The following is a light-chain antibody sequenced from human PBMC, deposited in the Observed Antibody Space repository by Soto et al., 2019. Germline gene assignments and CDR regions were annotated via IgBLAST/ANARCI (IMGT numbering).Light chain of an antibody. V-gene: IGKV3-20*01. CDR3: QQYGSSPLVT. CDR2: GTS. Sequence: EIVLTQSPGTLSLSPGERATLSCRASQSVSSSYLAWYQQKPGQAPRLLIYGTSSRATGIPDRFSGGGSGTDVTLTISRLKPEDFAVYYCQQYGSSPLVTFGQGTRLEIK. J-gene: IGKJ5*01. CDR1: QSVSSSY.